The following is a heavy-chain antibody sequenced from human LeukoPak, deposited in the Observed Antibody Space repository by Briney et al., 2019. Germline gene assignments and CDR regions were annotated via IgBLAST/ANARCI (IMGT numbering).Heavy chain of an antibody. CDR1: GVSISSYY. J-gene: IGHJ4*02. CDR3: ARHVSTSESENFDY. CDR2: IYTSGST. Sequence: PSETLSLTCTVSGVSISSYYWSWIRQPPGKGLEWIGYIYTSGSTNHNPSLKSRVTISVDTSKNQFSLKLSSVTAADTAVYYCARHVSTSESENFDYWGQGTQVTVSS. D-gene: IGHD3-10*02. V-gene: IGHV4-4*09.